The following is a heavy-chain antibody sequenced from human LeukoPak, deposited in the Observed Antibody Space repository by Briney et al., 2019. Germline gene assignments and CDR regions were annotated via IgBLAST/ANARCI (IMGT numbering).Heavy chain of an antibody. CDR1: GGSISSGDYY. J-gene: IGHJ4*02. Sequence: PSQTLSLTCTVSGGSISSGDYYWSWIRQPSGKGLEWIGYIYYSGSTYYNPSLKSRVTISVDTSKNQFSLKLSSVTAADTAVYYCARVPTTYCTNGVCYYFDYWGQGTLVTVSS. CDR3: ARVPTTYCTNGVCYYFDY. CDR2: IYYSGST. D-gene: IGHD2-8*01. V-gene: IGHV4-30-4*08.